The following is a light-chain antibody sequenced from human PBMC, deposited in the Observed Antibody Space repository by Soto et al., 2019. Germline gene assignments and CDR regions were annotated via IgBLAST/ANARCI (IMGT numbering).Light chain of an antibody. V-gene: IGKV3-20*01. CDR3: QQYGSSPSFT. Sequence: EIVLTQSPGTLSLSPGERATLSCRASQSVISNYLAWYQQKPRQAPRLLIYGASSRATGIPDRFSGSGSGTDFTLTSSRLEPEDFQVYYSQQYGSSPSFTCSRGNKVDIK. CDR2: GAS. J-gene: IGKJ3*01. CDR1: QSVISNY.